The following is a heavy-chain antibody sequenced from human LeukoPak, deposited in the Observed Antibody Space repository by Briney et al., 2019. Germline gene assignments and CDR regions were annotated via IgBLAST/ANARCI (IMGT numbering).Heavy chain of an antibody. J-gene: IGHJ5*02. D-gene: IGHD3-16*01. V-gene: IGHV3-23*01. CDR1: EFSVGSNY. CDR2: IGPSGDRT. CDR3: ARDLAWGWFDP. Sequence: QPGGSLRLSCAASEFSVGSNYMTWVRQAPGKGLEWVSGIGPSGDRTHYADSVKGRVTISRDNSKRTMYLQMNSLRVEDTAVYYCARDLAWGWFDPWGQGTLVTVSS.